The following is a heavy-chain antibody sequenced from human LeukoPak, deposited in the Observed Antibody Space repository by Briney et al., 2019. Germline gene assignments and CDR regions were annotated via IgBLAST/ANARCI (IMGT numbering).Heavy chain of an antibody. CDR1: GGSISSYY. V-gene: IGHV4-4*07. D-gene: IGHD3-22*01. CDR3: ARDIRYYDSSGYPRDAFDI. Sequence: SETLSLTCTVSGGSISSYYWSWIRQPAGKGLEWIGRIYTSGSTNYNPSLKSRVTMSVDTSKNQFSLKLSSVTAADTAVYYCARDIRYYDSSGYPRDAFDIWGQGTMVTVSS. CDR2: IYTSGST. J-gene: IGHJ3*02.